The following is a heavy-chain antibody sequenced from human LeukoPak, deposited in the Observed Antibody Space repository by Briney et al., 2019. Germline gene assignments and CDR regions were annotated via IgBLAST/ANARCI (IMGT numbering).Heavy chain of an antibody. J-gene: IGHJ4*02. Sequence: PGGSLRLSCAASGFTFSSYWMHWVRQAPGKGLVWVSRINSDGSSQSYADSVKGRFTISRDNAKNTLYLQMNSLRAEDTAVYYCARDGSDHSSSSHYTFDYWGQGTLVTVSS. CDR2: INSDGSSQ. V-gene: IGHV3-74*01. D-gene: IGHD6-6*01. CDR1: GFTFSSYW. CDR3: ARDGSDHSSSSHYTFDY.